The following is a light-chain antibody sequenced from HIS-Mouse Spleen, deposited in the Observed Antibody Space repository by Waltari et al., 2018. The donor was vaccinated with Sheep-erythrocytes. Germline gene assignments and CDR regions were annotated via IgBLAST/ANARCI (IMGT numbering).Light chain of an antibody. Sequence: EIVMTQSPATLSVSPGERATLSCRASQSVSSNLAWYQQKPGQAPRLLIYGASTRATGITARFSGSASVTEFTLTSSSMQSEDCSVYYCQQYNNWPLSFGGGTKVEIK. CDR3: QQYNNWPLS. CDR1: QSVSSN. CDR2: GAS. V-gene: IGKV3-15*01. J-gene: IGKJ4*01.